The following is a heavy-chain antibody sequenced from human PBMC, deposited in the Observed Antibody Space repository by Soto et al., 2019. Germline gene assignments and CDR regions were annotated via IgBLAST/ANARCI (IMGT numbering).Heavy chain of an antibody. D-gene: IGHD3-3*01. CDR2: ISISSSYI. V-gene: IGHV3-21*01. CDR3: ARDPGYDFWSGYYSPSYYYYYMDV. CDR1: GFTFSSYR. J-gene: IGHJ6*03. Sequence: EVQLVESGGGLVKPGGSLRPSCAASGFTFSSYRMNWARKAPGKGWDWVSSISISSSYINYANSVKGRFTTSRDNAKNSLYLQMNSLRAEDTAVYYCARDPGYDFWSGYYSPSYYYYYMDVWGKGTTVTVSS.